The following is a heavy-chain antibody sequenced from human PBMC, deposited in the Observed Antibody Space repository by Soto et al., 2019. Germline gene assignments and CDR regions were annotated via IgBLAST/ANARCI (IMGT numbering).Heavy chain of an antibody. J-gene: IGHJ4*02. CDR1: GGTFSSFA. Sequence: GASVKVSCKASGGTFSSFAFTWVRQAPGQGLEWMGGVIPLFGPPTYSQNFQGRVTITAVASTGTVYMELSSLTSDDTALYFCAKGYSSGWYPGGDWGQGTLVTVS. V-gene: IGHV1-69*13. CDR2: VIPLFGPP. D-gene: IGHD6-19*01. CDR3: AKGYSSGWYPGGD.